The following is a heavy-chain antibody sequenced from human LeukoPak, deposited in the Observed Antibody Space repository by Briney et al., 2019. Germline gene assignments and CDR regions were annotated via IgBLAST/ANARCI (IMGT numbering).Heavy chain of an antibody. Sequence: SETLSLTCTVSGGSISSYYWSWIRQPPGKGLEWIGYIYYSGSTNYNPPLKSRVTISVDTSKNQFSLKLSSVTAADTAVYYCARQREDSSGWNYYYYYGMDVWGQGTTVTVSS. D-gene: IGHD6-19*01. J-gene: IGHJ6*02. CDR3: ARQREDSSGWNYYYYYGMDV. CDR1: GGSISSYY. V-gene: IGHV4-59*08. CDR2: IYYSGST.